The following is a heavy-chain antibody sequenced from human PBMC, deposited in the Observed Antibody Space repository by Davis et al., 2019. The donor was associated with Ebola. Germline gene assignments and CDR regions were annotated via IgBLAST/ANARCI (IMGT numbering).Heavy chain of an antibody. CDR2: ISGSGGST. CDR1: GFTFSSYA. CDR3: AKDRGNYYDSSGPPLVGVY. Sequence: PGGSLRLSCEVSGFTFSSYAMSWVRQAPGKGLEWVSAISGSGGSTYYADSVKGRFTISRDNSKNTLYLQMNSLRAEDTAVYYCAKDRGNYYDSSGPPLVGVYWGQGTLVTVSS. D-gene: IGHD3-22*01. V-gene: IGHV3-23*01. J-gene: IGHJ4*02.